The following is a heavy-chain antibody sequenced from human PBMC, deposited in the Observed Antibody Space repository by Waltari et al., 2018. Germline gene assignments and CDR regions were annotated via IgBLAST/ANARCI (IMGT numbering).Heavy chain of an antibody. D-gene: IGHD6-6*01. J-gene: IGHJ4*02. CDR3: ARGARGNYLVY. CDR1: GGSISSGSYY. V-gene: IGHV4-61*09. Sequence: QVQLQESGPGLVKPSQTLSLTCTVSGGSISSGSYYWSWIRQPAGKGLEWIGYIYTSGSTNYNPSRKSRVTISVDTSKNQFSLKLSSVTAADTAVYYCARGARGNYLVYWGQGTLVTVSS. CDR2: IYTSGST.